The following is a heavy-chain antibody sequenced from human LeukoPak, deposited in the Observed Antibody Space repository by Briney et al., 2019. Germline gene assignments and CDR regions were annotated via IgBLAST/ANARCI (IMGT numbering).Heavy chain of an antibody. CDR2: INPNSGGT. J-gene: IGHJ4*02. V-gene: IGHV1-2*02. CDR1: GYTFTGYY. CDR3: ARLHYDILTGHDYYFDY. D-gene: IGHD3-9*01. Sequence: ASVKVSCKASGYTFTGYYMHWVRQAPGQGLEWMGWINPNSGGTNYAQKFQGRVTMTRDTSISTAYMELSRLRSDDTAMYYCARLHYDILTGHDYYFDYWGQGTLVTVSS.